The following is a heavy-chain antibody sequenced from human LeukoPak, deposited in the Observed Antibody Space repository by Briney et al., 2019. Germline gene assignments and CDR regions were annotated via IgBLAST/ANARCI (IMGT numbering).Heavy chain of an antibody. D-gene: IGHD3-16*02. CDR2: INQDESEK. Sequence: GGSLRLSCAASGFTFSNYWMSWVRQAPGKGLEWVATINQDESEKGYVDSVKGRFTISRDNARTSLYLQMNSLRAEDTAVYYCAKEVDDYVWGSSRLNWFDPWGQGTLVTVSS. V-gene: IGHV3-7*01. J-gene: IGHJ5*02. CDR3: AKEVDDYVWGSSRLNWFDP. CDR1: GFTFSNYW.